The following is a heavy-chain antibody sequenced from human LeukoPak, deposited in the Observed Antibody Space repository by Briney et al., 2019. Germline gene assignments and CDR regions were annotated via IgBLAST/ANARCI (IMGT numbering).Heavy chain of an antibody. D-gene: IGHD2-8*01. V-gene: IGHV3-53*01. Sequence: PGGSLRLSCAASGFTVSSNYMSWVRQAPGKGLEWVSVIYSGGSTYYADFVKGRFTISRDNSKNTLYLQMNSLRAEDTAVYYCARVIGTNKNWFDPWGQGTLVTVSS. J-gene: IGHJ5*02. CDR3: ARVIGTNKNWFDP. CDR2: IYSGGST. CDR1: GFTVSSNY.